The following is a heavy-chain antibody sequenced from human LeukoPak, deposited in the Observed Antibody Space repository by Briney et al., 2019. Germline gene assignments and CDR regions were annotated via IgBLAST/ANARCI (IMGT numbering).Heavy chain of an antibody. CDR3: ARRRSAVAGSRYFDY. Sequence: GGSLRLSCAASGFTFSIFAMSWVRQAPGRGLEWVSSISGTDDSTYYADSVKGRFTVSRDNSKYTLSLQMDSLRAEDTAVYYCARRRSAVAGSRYFDYWGQGTLVTVSS. D-gene: IGHD6-19*01. J-gene: IGHJ4*02. V-gene: IGHV3-23*01. CDR1: GFTFSIFA. CDR2: ISGTDDST.